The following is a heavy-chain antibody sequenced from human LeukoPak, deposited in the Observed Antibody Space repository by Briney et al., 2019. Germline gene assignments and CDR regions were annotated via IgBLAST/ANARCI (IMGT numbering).Heavy chain of an antibody. Sequence: GESLKISCKGSGYSFTSYWIGWVRQMPGKGLEWMGIIYPGDSDTRYSPSFQGQVTISADKSISPAYLQWSSLKASDTAMYYCARQGSYYDILTGYYPALFDYWGQGTLVTVSS. CDR1: GYSFTSYW. CDR3: ARQGSYYDILTGYYPALFDY. D-gene: IGHD3-9*01. CDR2: IYPGDSDT. V-gene: IGHV5-51*01. J-gene: IGHJ4*02.